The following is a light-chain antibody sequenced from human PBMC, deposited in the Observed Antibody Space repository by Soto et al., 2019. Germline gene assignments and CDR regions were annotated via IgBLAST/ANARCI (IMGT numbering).Light chain of an antibody. CDR1: QSDFRSN. CDR3: QRYGSSPWT. Sequence: EIVLTQSPGTLSLSPGERATLSCRASQSDFRSNIAWYQQKLGQAPRLHIYLASNRAAGILDRSSDSGSGTDFTLTISGLEPEDFAVYYCQRYGSSPWTFGQGTKVQVK. CDR2: LAS. V-gene: IGKV3-20*01. J-gene: IGKJ1*01.